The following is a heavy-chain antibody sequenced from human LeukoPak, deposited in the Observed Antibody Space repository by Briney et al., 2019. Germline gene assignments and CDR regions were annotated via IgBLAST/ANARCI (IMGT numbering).Heavy chain of an antibody. J-gene: IGHJ4*02. D-gene: IGHD2-15*01. V-gene: IGHV3-23*01. Sequence: AGGSLRPSCAASRFIFSTYAMSWVRQAPGKGLEWVSAISGSGSSTYYADSVKGRFTISRDNSKNTLYLQMNSLRAEDTAVYYCARDLAFDYWGQGTLVTVSS. CDR2: ISGSGSST. CDR3: ARDLAFDY. CDR1: RFIFSTYA.